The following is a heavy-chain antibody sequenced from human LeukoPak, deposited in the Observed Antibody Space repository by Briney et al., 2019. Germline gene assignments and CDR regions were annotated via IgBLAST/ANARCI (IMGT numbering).Heavy chain of an antibody. CDR1: GFTFDDFA. Sequence: PGGSLRLSCEASGFTFDDFAMNWVRQAPGKGLQWVSLIYASGGTTKYADSVKGRFTISRDNSKNTLYPQMNSLRVEDTAVYYCAKDSIRDGYNSYDYWGQGTLVTVSS. J-gene: IGHJ4*02. V-gene: IGHV3-23*01. CDR3: AKDSIRDGYNSYDY. CDR2: IYASGGTT. D-gene: IGHD5-24*01.